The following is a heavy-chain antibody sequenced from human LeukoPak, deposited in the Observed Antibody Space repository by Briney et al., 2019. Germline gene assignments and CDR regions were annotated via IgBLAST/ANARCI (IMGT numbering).Heavy chain of an antibody. D-gene: IGHD4-17*01. CDR1: GYTFSGHY. CDR3: ARVVGFGDYPFDY. J-gene: IGHJ4*02. CDR2: IYPNSGGT. V-gene: IGHV1-2*02. Sequence: GASVKVSCTASGYTFSGHYMHWVRQAPGQGLEWMGWIYPNSGGTNYAQKFQGRVTMTRDTSISTAYMELRRLKSDDTAMYYCARVVGFGDYPFDYWGQGTLVTVSS.